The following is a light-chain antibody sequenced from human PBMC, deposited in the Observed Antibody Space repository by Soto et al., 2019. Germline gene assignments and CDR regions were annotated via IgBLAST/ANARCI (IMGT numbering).Light chain of an antibody. CDR1: SSDIGAYDY. J-gene: IGLJ1*01. V-gene: IGLV2-14*01. Sequence: QSVLTQPASLSGSPGQSITISCTGTSSDIGAYDYVSWYQQHPGKAPKLMIYEVTIRPSGVSDRFSGSKSGNTASLTVSGLQAEDEADYYCSSYTGGNPSYVFGTGTQLTVL. CDR2: EVT. CDR3: SSYTGGNPSYV.